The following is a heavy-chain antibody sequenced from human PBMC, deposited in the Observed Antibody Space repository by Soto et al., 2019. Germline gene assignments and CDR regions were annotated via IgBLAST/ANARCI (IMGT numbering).Heavy chain of an antibody. D-gene: IGHD6-13*01. J-gene: IGHJ6*02. CDR2: ISPYSGGT. V-gene: IGHV1-2*02. Sequence: QVQLVQSGAEVKKPGASVKVSCRSSGYTFTTYDITWVRQAPGQGLEWMGWISPYSGGTNYAQKFQGRVTMTRDTSISTAYMELSRLRSDDTAVYYCARARIAAAEMPMDVWGQGTTVTVSS. CDR3: ARARIAAAEMPMDV. CDR1: GYTFTTYD.